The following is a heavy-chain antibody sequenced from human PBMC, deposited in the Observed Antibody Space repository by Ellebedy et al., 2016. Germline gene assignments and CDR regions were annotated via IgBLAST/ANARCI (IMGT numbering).Heavy chain of an antibody. V-gene: IGHV3-9*01. J-gene: IGHJ4*02. CDR3: AKGTMDYLHH. Sequence: GGSLRLXXATSGFTFDDYALHWVRQVPGKGLEWVSGISWNSAAIGYGEAVKGRFTISSDSAKNYLYLQMNSLRVEDTALYFCAKGTMDYLHHWGQGTLVTVSS. CDR2: ISWNSAAI. CDR1: GFTFDDYA. D-gene: IGHD3-10*01.